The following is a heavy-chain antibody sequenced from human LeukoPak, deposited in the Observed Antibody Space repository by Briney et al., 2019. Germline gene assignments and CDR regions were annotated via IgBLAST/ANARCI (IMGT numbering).Heavy chain of an antibody. CDR1: GGTFSSHD. V-gene: IGHV1-69*13. CDR3: ARGWLAESTVVTPYNY. CDR2: ITPMFGTA. Sequence: SVKVSFKASGGTFSSHDISWVRQAPGQGLEWMGGITPMFGTANYAQKFQGRVTITAIESMSTAYMELSSLRSEDTAVYYCARGWLAESTVVTPYNYWGQGTLVTVSS. J-gene: IGHJ4*02. D-gene: IGHD4-23*01.